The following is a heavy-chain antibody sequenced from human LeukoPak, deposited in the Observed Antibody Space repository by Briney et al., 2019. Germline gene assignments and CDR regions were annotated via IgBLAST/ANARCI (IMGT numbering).Heavy chain of an antibody. Sequence: GGSLRLSCAASGFAFNTYAMQWARQAPGKGLEWVAIMSYDGRTKWHADSVKGRFSISRDSSTKTLYLQMSGLRPEDTAVYYCARGRYYTNTQTTDYWGQGTLVSVSS. CDR1: GFAFNTYA. D-gene: IGHD1-26*01. CDR3: ARGRYYTNTQTTDY. CDR2: MSYDGRTK. V-gene: IGHV3-30*04. J-gene: IGHJ4*02.